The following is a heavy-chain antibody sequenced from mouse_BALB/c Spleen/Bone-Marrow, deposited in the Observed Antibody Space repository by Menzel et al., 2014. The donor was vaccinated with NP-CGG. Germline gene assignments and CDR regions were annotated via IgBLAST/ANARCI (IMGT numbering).Heavy chain of an antibody. Sequence: QVYLNESRAELVWPWAAVKLSCKDSFYTFTSYWINWVKQRPGQGLEWIGYIYPSDSFTYCNQKFKDKATLTVDKSSSTAYMQLSSPTSYDSAVYYCTRSDSSYRYDWYAYGGQGTLVNV. J-gene: IGHJ3*01. CDR1: FYTFTSYW. CDR3: TRSDSSYRYDWYAY. D-gene: IGHD2-14*01. V-gene: IGHV1S126*01. CDR2: IYPSDSFT.